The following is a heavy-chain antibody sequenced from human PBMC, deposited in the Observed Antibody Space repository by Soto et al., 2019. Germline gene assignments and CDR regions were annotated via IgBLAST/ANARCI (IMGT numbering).Heavy chain of an antibody. D-gene: IGHD2-8*01. V-gene: IGHV4-30-4*01. CDR3: VSQYCPDGVCYLPDGCFDP. CDR2: LYYSGTT. Sequence: PSETLSLTCTVSGASITSDDYYWTWIRQPPGKALEWIGYLYYSGTTFYNPSLDSRLTISADTSKNQFSLRLNSVTAADTAVYHCVSQYCPDGVCYLPDGCFDPWGQGILVTVSS. CDR1: GASITSDDYY. J-gene: IGHJ5*02.